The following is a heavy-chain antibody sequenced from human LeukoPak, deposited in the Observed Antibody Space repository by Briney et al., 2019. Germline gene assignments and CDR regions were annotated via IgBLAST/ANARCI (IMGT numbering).Heavy chain of an antibody. CDR1: GFTFSSYA. CDR3: AKDNYYDSSGYFDY. V-gene: IGHV3-9*01. J-gene: IGHJ4*02. Sequence: GGSLRLSCAASGFTFSSYAMSWVRQAPGKGLEWVSGISWNSGSIGYADSVKGRFTISRDNAKNSLYLQMNSLRAEDTALYYCAKDNYYDSSGYFDYWGQGTLVTVSS. CDR2: ISWNSGSI. D-gene: IGHD3-22*01.